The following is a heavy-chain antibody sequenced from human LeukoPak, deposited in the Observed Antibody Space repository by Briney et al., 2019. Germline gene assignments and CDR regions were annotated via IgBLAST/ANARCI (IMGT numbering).Heavy chain of an antibody. V-gene: IGHV3-23*01. Sequence: GGSLRLSCVASGFTFSSYAMSWVRQTPGKGLEWVSAISGSGGSTYYADSVKGRFTISRDNSKNTLYLQMNSLRAEDTAVYYCAKGISGYDYFDYWAREPWSPSPQ. J-gene: IGHJ4*02. CDR1: GFTFSSYA. CDR3: AKGISGYDYFDY. CDR2: ISGSGGST. D-gene: IGHD5-12*01.